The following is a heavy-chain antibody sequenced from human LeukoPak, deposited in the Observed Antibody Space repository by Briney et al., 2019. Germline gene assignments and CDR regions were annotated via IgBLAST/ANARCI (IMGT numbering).Heavy chain of an antibody. J-gene: IGHJ4*02. CDR2: IRYDGSNK. CDR1: GFTFSSYG. D-gene: IGHD4-17*01. CDR3: ARARAATTVTTWDY. Sequence: GGSLRLSCAASGFTFSSYGMHWVRQAPGKGLEWVAFIRYDGSNKYYADSVKGRFTISRDNSKNTLYLQMNSLRAEDTAVYYCARARAATTVTTWDYWGQGTLVTVSS. V-gene: IGHV3-30*02.